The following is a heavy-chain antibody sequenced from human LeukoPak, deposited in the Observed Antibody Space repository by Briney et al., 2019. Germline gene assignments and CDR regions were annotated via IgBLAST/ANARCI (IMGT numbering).Heavy chain of an antibody. CDR1: GFTFSSYW. CDR2: INSDGSRT. V-gene: IGHV3-74*01. Sequence: GGSLRLSCAASGFTFSSYWMHWVRQAPGKGLVWVSRINSDGSRTSYADSVKGRFSISRDNAKNTLYLQMNSLRAEDTAVYYCARDFSSSWDYYMDVWGKGTTVTISS. J-gene: IGHJ6*03. CDR3: ARDFSSSWDYYMDV. D-gene: IGHD6-13*01.